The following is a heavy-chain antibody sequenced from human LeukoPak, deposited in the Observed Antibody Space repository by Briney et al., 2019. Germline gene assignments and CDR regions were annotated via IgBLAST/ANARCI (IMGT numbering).Heavy chain of an antibody. J-gene: IGHJ4*02. CDR3: ASDKELSAPDYYFDY. CDR1: GGTFSSYA. D-gene: IGHD1-7*01. Sequence: SVKVSCKASGGTFSSYAISWVRQAPGQGLEWMGRIIPILGIANYAQKFQGRVTITADKSTSTAYMELSSLRSEDTAVYYCASDKELSAPDYYFDYWGQGTLVTVSS. CDR2: IIPILGIA. V-gene: IGHV1-69*04.